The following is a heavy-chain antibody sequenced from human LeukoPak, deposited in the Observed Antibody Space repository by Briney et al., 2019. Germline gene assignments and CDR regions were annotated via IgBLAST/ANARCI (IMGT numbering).Heavy chain of an antibody. Sequence: QTGGSLRLSYAASGFTFSSYTMSWVRQAPGEGLEWLSAINNRGSSTYYAGSVKDRFTISRDNSENTLYLQMNSLTVDDTAVYFCAKERQTGDYFTSDYWGQGTLVTVSS. D-gene: IGHD4-17*01. CDR3: AKERQTGDYFTSDY. V-gene: IGHV3-23*01. J-gene: IGHJ4*02. CDR2: INNRGSST. CDR1: GFTFSSYT.